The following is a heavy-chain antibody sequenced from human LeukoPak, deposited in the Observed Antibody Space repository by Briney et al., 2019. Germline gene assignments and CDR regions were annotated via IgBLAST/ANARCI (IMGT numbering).Heavy chain of an antibody. CDR1: GYTFTSYG. CDR3: ARGLVTVTNRLALLQMDGWYYGMDV. V-gene: IGHV1-18*01. CDR2: ISAYNGNT. J-gene: IGHJ6*02. D-gene: IGHD4-17*01. Sequence: ASVKVSCKASGYTFTSYGISWVRQAPGQGLEWMGWISAYNGNTNYAQKLQGRVTMTTDTSTSTAYMELRSLRSDDTAVYYCARGLVTVTNRLALLQMDGWYYGMDVWGQGTTVTVSS.